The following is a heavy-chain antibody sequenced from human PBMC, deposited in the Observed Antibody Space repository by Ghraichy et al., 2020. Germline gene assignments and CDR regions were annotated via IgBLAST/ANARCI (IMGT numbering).Heavy chain of an antibody. V-gene: IGHV3-30*18. CDR1: GFTFSSYG. J-gene: IGHJ6*02. D-gene: IGHD3-9*01. CDR3: AKDSHISLRYFDWHYLYYYGMDV. Sequence: GGSLRLSCAASGFTFSSYGMHWVRQAPGKGLEWVAVISYDGSNKYYADSVKGRFTISRDNSKNTLYLQMNSLRAEDTAVYYCAKDSHISLRYFDWHYLYYYGMDVWGQGTTVTVSS. CDR2: ISYDGSNK.